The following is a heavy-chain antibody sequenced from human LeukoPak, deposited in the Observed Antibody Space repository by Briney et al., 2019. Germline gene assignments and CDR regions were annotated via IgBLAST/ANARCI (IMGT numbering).Heavy chain of an antibody. J-gene: IGHJ6*02. Sequence: GGSLRLSCAASGFTFHNYAMHWVRQVPGKGLVWVSRINNAGSSTNYADSVKGRFTISRDNAKNTLYLQMSSLRAEDTAVYFCARAYGMDVWGQGTTVTVSS. CDR1: GFTFHNYA. V-gene: IGHV3-74*01. CDR2: INNAGSST. CDR3: ARAYGMDV.